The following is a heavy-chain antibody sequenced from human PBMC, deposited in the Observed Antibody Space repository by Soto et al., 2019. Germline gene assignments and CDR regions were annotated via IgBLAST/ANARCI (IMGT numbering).Heavy chain of an antibody. CDR2: INHSGST. CDR3: ARVGGAKGYSSSWYNYYYGMDV. CDR1: GGSFSGYY. V-gene: IGHV4-34*01. D-gene: IGHD6-13*01. J-gene: IGHJ6*02. Sequence: SETLSLTCAVYGGSFSGYYWSWIRQPPGKGLEWTGEINHSGSTNYNPSLKSRVTISVDTSKNQFSLKPSSVTAADTAVYYCARVGGAKGYSSSWYNYYYGMDVWGQGTTVTVSS.